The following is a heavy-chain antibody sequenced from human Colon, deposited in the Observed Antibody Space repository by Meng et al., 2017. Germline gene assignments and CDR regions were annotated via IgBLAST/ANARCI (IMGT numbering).Heavy chain of an antibody. CDR3: VRSSGWVRTGFDP. V-gene: IGHV4-39*01. CDR1: GGSISTSGYY. D-gene: IGHD6-19*01. Sequence: QPQLQESGPGLGKPSEALSLTCRVSGGSISTSGYYWGWIRQPPGKGLEWIGSIGHSGITYYTPSLKSRVTVSIDTSKSQFSLKLTSVTAADTAVYYCVRSSGWVRTGFDPWGQGTLVTVSS. J-gene: IGHJ5*02. CDR2: IGHSGIT.